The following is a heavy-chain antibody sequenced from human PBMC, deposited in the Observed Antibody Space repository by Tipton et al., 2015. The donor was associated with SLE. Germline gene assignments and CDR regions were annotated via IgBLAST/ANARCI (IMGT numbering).Heavy chain of an antibody. V-gene: IGHV4-34*01. CDR3: ARVPQQLGAFDI. CDR2: INHSGST. Sequence: LRLSCAVYGGSFSGYYWSWIRQPPGKGLEWIGEINHSGSTNYNPSLKSRVTISVDTSKNQFSLKLSSVTAADTAVYYCARVPQQLGAFDIWGQGTMVTVAS. J-gene: IGHJ3*02. CDR1: GGSFSGYY. D-gene: IGHD6-13*01.